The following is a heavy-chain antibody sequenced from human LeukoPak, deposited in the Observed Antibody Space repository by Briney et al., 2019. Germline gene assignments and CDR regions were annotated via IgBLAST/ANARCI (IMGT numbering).Heavy chain of an antibody. Sequence: SVKVSCKASGGTFSGYAISWVRQAPGEGLEWMGRIFPIFATANYAQKFQGRVTITADESTSTAYMELSSLRSEDTAVYYCARESGSYEAYFDYWGQGTLVTVSS. V-gene: IGHV1-69*13. CDR3: ARESGSYEAYFDY. J-gene: IGHJ4*02. CDR1: GGTFSGYA. D-gene: IGHD1-26*01. CDR2: IFPIFATA.